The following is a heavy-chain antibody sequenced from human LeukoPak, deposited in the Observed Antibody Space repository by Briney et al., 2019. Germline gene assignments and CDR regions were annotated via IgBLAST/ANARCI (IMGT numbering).Heavy chain of an antibody. CDR3: ARPNDFWSGYNIGPFDY. J-gene: IGHJ4*02. CDR2: IIPILGIA. V-gene: IGHV1-69*04. Sequence: RASVKVSCKASGGTFSSYAISWVRQAPGQGLEWMGRIIPILGIANYAQKFQGRVTITADKSTSTAYMELSSLRSEDTAVYYCARPNDFWSGYNIGPFDYWGQGTLVTVSS. D-gene: IGHD3-3*01. CDR1: GGTFSSYA.